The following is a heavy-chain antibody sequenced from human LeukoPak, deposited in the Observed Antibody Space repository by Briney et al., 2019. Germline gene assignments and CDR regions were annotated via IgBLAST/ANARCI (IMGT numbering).Heavy chain of an antibody. CDR3: ARDKVVVAATDAFDI. CDR2: ISSSSSYI. J-gene: IGHJ3*02. Sequence: PGGSLRLSCAASGFTFSSYRMNWVRQAPGKGLEWVSSISSSSSYIYYADSVKGRFTISRDNAKNSLYLQMNSLRAEDTAVYYCARDKVVVAATDAFDIWGQGTMVTVSS. V-gene: IGHV3-21*01. D-gene: IGHD2-15*01. CDR1: GFTFSSYR.